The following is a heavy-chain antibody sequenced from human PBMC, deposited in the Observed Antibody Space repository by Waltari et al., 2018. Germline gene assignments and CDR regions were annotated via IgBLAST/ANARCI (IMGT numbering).Heavy chain of an antibody. J-gene: IGHJ4*02. CDR3: VRDHWGPDY. V-gene: IGHV3-7*01. D-gene: IGHD7-27*01. CDR1: GFTLTDYW. CDR2: IHKDGSEK. Sequence: EVHLVESGGGLVQPGGSLRRSCAASGFTLTDYWLSWVRQAPGKGPEWVANIHKDGSEKNYVDYVKGRFTISRDNAKDSVYLQMNSLRADDTAMYYCVRDHWGPDYWGQGTLVTVSS.